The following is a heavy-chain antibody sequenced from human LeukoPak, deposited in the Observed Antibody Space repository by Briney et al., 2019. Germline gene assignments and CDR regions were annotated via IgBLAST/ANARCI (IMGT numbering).Heavy chain of an antibody. Sequence: PSETLSLTCAVSGYSISSGYYWGWIRQPPGKGLEWIGSIYHSGSTYYNPSLKSRVTISVDTSKNQFSLKLSSVTAADTAVYYCARDPGVGYCSGGSCYDLGYWGQGTLVTVSS. CDR3: ARDPGVGYCSGGSCYDLGY. CDR2: IYHSGST. V-gene: IGHV4-38-2*02. J-gene: IGHJ4*02. CDR1: GYSISSGYY. D-gene: IGHD2-15*01.